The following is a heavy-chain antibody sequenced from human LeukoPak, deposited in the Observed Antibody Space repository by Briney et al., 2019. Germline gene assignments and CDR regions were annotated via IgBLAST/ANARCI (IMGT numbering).Heavy chain of an antibody. J-gene: IGHJ5*02. D-gene: IGHD3-3*01. CDR2: INSDGSST. CDR3: ARDLGYYDFWSGYYGNWFDP. V-gene: IGHV3-74*01. Sequence: GGSLRLSCAASGFTFSTYWMYWVRQAPGKGLAWVSRINSDGSSTSYADSVKGRFTISRDNAKNTLYLQMNSLRAEDTAVYYCARDLGYYDFWSGYYGNWFDPWGQGTLVTVSS. CDR1: GFTFSTYW.